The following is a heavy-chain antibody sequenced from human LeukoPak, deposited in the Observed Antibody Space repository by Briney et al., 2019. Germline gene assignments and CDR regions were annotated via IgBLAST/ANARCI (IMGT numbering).Heavy chain of an antibody. Sequence: GGSLRLSCAASGFTFSSYWMNRARQAPGKGLEWVVSINHNGNVNYYVDSVKGRFTISRDNAKNSLYLQMSNLRAEDTAVYFCARGGGLDVWGQGATVTVSS. CDR1: GFTFSSYW. D-gene: IGHD3-16*01. V-gene: IGHV3-7*03. J-gene: IGHJ6*02. CDR3: ARGGGLDV. CDR2: INHNGNVN.